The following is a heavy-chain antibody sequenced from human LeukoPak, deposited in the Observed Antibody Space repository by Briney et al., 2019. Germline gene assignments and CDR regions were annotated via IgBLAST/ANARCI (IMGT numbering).Heavy chain of an antibody. V-gene: IGHV4-39*01. Sequence: PSETLSLTCTVSGGSISSSSYYWGWIRQPPGKGLEWIGSMYYSGNTYYNPSLKSRVTISVDTSKNQFSLKLSSLTAADTALYYCASSRRVLGVSIGYFDSWGQGTLVTVSS. J-gene: IGHJ4*02. CDR1: GGSISSSSYY. CDR3: ASSRRVLGVSIGYFDS. D-gene: IGHD3-10*01. CDR2: MYYSGNT.